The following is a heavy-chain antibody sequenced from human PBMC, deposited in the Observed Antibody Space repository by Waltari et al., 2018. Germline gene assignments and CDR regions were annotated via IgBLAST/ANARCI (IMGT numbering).Heavy chain of an antibody. Sequence: QVQLQESGPGLVKPSQTLSLTCTVSGGSISSGSYYWSWIRQPAGKGLEWIGYIYTSGSTNDNPSLKSRVTISVDTSKNQFSLKLSSVTAADTAVYYCARDLLEYQLLLTNAFDIWGQGTMVTVSS. CDR2: IYTSGST. J-gene: IGHJ3*02. D-gene: IGHD2-2*01. CDR3: ARDLLEYQLLLTNAFDI. CDR1: GGSISSGSYY. V-gene: IGHV4-61*09.